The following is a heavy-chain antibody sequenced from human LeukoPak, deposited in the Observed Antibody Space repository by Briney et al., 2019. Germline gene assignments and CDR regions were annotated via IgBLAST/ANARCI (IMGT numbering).Heavy chain of an antibody. D-gene: IGHD6-13*01. CDR3: ARDIAAAGGGD. CDR2: FDPEDGET. Sequence: ASVKVSCKVSGYTLTELSMHWVRQAPGKGLEWMGGFDPEDGETIYAQKLQGRVTITTDESTSTAYMELSSLRSEDTAVYYCARDIAAAGGGDWGQGTLVTVSS. V-gene: IGHV1-24*01. CDR1: GYTLTELS. J-gene: IGHJ4*02.